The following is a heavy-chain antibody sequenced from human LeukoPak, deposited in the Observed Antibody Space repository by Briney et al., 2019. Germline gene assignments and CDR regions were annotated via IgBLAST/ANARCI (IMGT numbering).Heavy chain of an antibody. Sequence: PGTSLRLSCATSGFNFGHYGFHWVRQAPGKGLEWVAVIWSDATKTDYGDSKTDYADSVKGRFTVSRDNSKTTVNLQMNSLGDEDTAVYYCTRDDDTSPHFGRLSWGQGTLVTVSS. V-gene: IGHV3-33*01. CDR1: GFNFGHYG. D-gene: IGHD3/OR15-3a*01. J-gene: IGHJ5*02. CDR3: TRDDDTSPHFGRLS. CDR2: IWSDATKTDYGDSKT.